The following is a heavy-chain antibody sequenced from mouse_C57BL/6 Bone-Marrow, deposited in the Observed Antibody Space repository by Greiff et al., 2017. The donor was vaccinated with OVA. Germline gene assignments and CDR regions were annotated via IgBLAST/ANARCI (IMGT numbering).Heavy chain of an antibody. Sequence: QVQLKQPGAELVKPGASVKMSCKASGYTFTSYWITWVKQRPGQGLEWIGDIYPGSGRTNYNEKFKSKATLTVDTSSSTAYMQLSSLTSEDSAVYYCARSGITTVEGDFAMDDWGQGTSVTVSS. D-gene: IGHD1-1*01. V-gene: IGHV1-55*01. CDR3: ARSGITTVEGDFAMDD. J-gene: IGHJ4*01. CDR2: IYPGSGRT. CDR1: GYTFTSYW.